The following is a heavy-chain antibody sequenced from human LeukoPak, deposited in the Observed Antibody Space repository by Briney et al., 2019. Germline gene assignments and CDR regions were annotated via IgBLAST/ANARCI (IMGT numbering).Heavy chain of an antibody. CDR3: AREPWLYFDY. Sequence: PSETLSLTCTVSGGSISSSNYYWGWIRQPPGKGLEWIGSIYYSGSTYYNPSLKSRVTISVDTSKNQFSLKLSSVTAADTAVYYCAREPWLYFDYWGQGTLVTVSS. D-gene: IGHD3-10*01. V-gene: IGHV4-39*07. CDR2: IYYSGST. CDR1: GGSISSSNYY. J-gene: IGHJ4*02.